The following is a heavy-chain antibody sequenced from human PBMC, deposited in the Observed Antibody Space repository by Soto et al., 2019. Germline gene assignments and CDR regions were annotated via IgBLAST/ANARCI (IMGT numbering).Heavy chain of an antibody. CDR3: ARDYYGMDV. CDR2: TYQSGSA. CDR1: GGSISSGGYS. J-gene: IGHJ6*02. Sequence: CTVSGGSISSGGYSWTWIRQSPGKGLEWIGYTYQSGSAYYNPSLKSRVTISVDRSKNQFSLNLTSVTAADTAVYYCARDYYGMDVWGQGTTVTVSS. V-gene: IGHV4-30-2*06.